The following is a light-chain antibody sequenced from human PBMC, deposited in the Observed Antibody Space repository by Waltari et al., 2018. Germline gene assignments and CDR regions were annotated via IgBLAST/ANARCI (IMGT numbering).Light chain of an antibody. Sequence: EIVLTQSPVTLPLAAGERATLSCRASESVFNYLAWYQPNPGQSPRLLIYDTSKRATGIPARFSGSGYGTDFTLTINNLEAEDFALYYCQQGSILPLTFGGGTKVEIK. CDR3: QQGSILPLT. CDR1: ESVFNY. V-gene: IGKV3-11*01. CDR2: DTS. J-gene: IGKJ4*01.